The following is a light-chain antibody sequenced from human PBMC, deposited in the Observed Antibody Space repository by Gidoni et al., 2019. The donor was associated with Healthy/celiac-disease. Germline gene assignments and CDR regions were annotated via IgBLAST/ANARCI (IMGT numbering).Light chain of an antibody. CDR2: AAS. V-gene: IGKV1-39*01. CDR3: RQSSSTPPT. J-gene: IGKJ4*01. Sequence: DIQMTQSPSSLSASVGDRVTITCRASQSISSYLNWYQQKPGKAPKLLIYAASSLQSGVPSRFSGSGSGTDFTLTISSLQPEDFATYYCRQSSSTPPTFGGGTKVEIK. CDR1: QSISSY.